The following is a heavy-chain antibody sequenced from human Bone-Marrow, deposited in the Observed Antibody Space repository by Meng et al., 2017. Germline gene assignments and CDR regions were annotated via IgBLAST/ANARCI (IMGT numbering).Heavy chain of an antibody. CDR2: FDPEDGET. J-gene: IGHJ4*02. D-gene: IGHD3-10*01. V-gene: IGHV1-24*01. CDR3: ATRILSNYYGSGSYYSEY. CDR1: GYTLTELS. Sequence: ASVKVSCKVSGYTLTELSMHWVRQAPGKGLEWMGGFDPEDGETIYAQKFQGRVTITEDTSTDTAYIELSSLRSEDTAVYYCATRILSNYYGSGSYYSEYWGQGTLVTVSS.